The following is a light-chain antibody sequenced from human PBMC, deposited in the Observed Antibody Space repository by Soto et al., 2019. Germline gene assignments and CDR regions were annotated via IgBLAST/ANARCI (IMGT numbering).Light chain of an antibody. CDR2: AAS. CDR3: QQSYSTPPWT. Sequence: DIQMPQSPSSLSASVGDSVTITCRASLSITTYLNWNQQKSGKTPKLLVHAASSLQTVVPSRFSGSGSGTYFTLTSSSLQPEDFASYYCQQSYSTPPWTFGQGTKVEIK. J-gene: IGKJ1*01. CDR1: LSITTY. V-gene: IGKV1-39*01.